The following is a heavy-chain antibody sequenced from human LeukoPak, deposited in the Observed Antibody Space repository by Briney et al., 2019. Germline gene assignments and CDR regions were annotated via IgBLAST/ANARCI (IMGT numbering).Heavy chain of an antibody. Sequence: GGSLRLSCAASGFTLSTYNINSGRQAPGKGLEWVSYISTDSSSIYDADSVKGRFTISRDNAKNSLYLQMNSLRAEDTALYYCSHGGWELPLDAFDFWGQGTMVTVSS. D-gene: IGHD1-26*01. CDR2: ISTDSSSI. V-gene: IGHV3-48*01. CDR1: GFTLSTYN. J-gene: IGHJ3*01. CDR3: SHGGWELPLDAFDF.